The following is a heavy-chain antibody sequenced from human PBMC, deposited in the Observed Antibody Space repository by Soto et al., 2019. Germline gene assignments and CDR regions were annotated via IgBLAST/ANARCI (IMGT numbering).Heavy chain of an antibody. Sequence: QVQLQESGPGLVKPSQTLSLTCTVSGGSITSGGYYWSWIRQHPRKGLEWIGHIYYSGSVSYNPSRRRRVTMSVDTSKNQFSLKLSSVTAADTAVYYCARGGAEDNYFGRWGQGTRVTVSS. CDR1: GGSITSGGYY. J-gene: IGHJ5*02. CDR3: ARGGAEDNYFGR. V-gene: IGHV4-31*03. CDR2: IYYSGSV.